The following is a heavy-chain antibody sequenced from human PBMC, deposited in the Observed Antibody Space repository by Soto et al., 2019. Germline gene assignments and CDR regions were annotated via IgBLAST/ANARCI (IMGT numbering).Heavy chain of an antibody. CDR1: GGSISSYY. CDR3: ARQSEGYYYYGMDV. Sequence: SETLSLTCTVSGGSISSYYWSWIRQPPVKGLELIVYIYYSGSTNYNPSLKSRVTISVDTSKNQFSLKLSSVTAADTTVYYWARQSEGYYYYGMDVGGQGTKETDSS. V-gene: IGHV4-59*08. J-gene: IGHJ6*01. CDR2: IYYSGST.